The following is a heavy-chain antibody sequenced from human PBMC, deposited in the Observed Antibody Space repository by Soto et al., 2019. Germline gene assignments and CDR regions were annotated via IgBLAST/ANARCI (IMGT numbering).Heavy chain of an antibody. V-gene: IGHV4-31*03. CDR2: ICYSGST. CDR3: ARDGDLDFFDY. CDR1: CGSISSGGYY. J-gene: IGHJ4*02. D-gene: IGHD7-27*01. Sequence: QVQLQESGPGLVKPSQTLSLTCTVSCGSISSGGYYWSWIRQHPGKGLEWIGYICYSGSTYYNPSVKSRVTLSVDPSKNQFSLKRSSVTAADTAVYYCARDGDLDFFDYWGQGTLVTVSS.